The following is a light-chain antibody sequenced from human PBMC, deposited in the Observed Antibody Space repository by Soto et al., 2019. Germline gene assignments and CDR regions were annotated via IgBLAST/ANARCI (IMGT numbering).Light chain of an antibody. CDR1: QSVRNNY. CDR2: DAF. CDR3: QQYGDSSFT. J-gene: IGKJ3*01. Sequence: TVLTQSPGTLSLSPGERATLSCRASQSVRNNYLAWYQQKRGQSPRLLISDAFNRATGVPDRFSGSGSGTDFTLTISRVEPEDFAVYFCQQYGDSSFTFGPGTIVDIK. V-gene: IGKV3-20*01.